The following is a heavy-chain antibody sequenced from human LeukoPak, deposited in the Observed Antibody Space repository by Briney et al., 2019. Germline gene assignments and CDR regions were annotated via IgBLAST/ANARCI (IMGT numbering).Heavy chain of an antibody. CDR3: ARDSSGYYPDY. CDR2: IYYSGST. D-gene: IGHD3-3*01. V-gene: IGHV4-59*01. Sequence: SETLPLTCTVSGGSISSYYWSWIRQPPGKGLEWIGYIYYSGSTNYNPSLKSRVTISVDTSKNQFSLKLSSVTAADTAVYYCARDSSGYYPDYWGQGTLVTVSS. J-gene: IGHJ4*02. CDR1: GGSISSYY.